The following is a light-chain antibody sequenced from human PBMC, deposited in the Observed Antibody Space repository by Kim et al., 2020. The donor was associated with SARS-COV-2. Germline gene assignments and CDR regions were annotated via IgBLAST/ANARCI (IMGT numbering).Light chain of an antibody. V-gene: IGKV1-39*01. CDR2: VVS. Sequence: DIQMTQSPSSLSASVGDRVTITCRASQSINKYLNWYQHKPGHAPQLLIYVVSSLKSGVPSRFSGSGSGTDFTLTIDSLQPEDVATYYCQQGFTMPWTFGQGTKLDIK. CDR3: QQGFTMPWT. CDR1: QSINKY. J-gene: IGKJ1*01.